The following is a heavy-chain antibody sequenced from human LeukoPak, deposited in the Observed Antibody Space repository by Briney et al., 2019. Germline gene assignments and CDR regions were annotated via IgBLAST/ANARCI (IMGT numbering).Heavy chain of an antibody. CDR1: GGSISSSSYY. CDR3: ARLFGNSDFDY. D-gene: IGHD4-23*01. V-gene: IGHV4-39*01. CDR2: IYYSGST. J-gene: IGHJ4*02. Sequence: PSETLSLTCTVSGGSISSSSYYWGWIRQPPGKGLEWIGSIYYSGSTYYNPSLKSRVAISVDTSKNQFSLKLSSATAADTAVYYCARLFGNSDFDYWGQGTLGTVSS.